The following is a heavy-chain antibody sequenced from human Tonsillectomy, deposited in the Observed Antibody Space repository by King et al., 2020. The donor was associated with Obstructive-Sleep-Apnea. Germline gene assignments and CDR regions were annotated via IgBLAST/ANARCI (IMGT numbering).Heavy chain of an antibody. CDR3: ARGGGSSSWYQWYFDL. CDR1: GFTFSSYD. Sequence: VQLVESGGGLVQPGGSLRLSCAASGFTFSSYDMHWVRQATGKGLEWVSTIGTAGDPYYPGSVKGRFTVSRENAKNSLYLQMNSLRAGDTAVYYCARGGGSSSWYQWYFDLWGRGTLVTVSS. J-gene: IGHJ2*01. CDR2: IGTAGDP. D-gene: IGHD6-13*01. V-gene: IGHV3-13*05.